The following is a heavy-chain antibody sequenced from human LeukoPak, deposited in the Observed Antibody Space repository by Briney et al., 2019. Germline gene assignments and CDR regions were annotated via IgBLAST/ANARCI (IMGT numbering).Heavy chain of an antibody. D-gene: IGHD3-9*01. V-gene: IGHV4-30-2*01. J-gene: IGHJ6*03. CDR1: GGSISSGGYY. CDR3: ARVDKYYMDV. CDR2: IYHSGST. Sequence: PSETLSLTCTVSGGSISSGGYYWSWIRQPPGKGLEWIGYIYHSGSTYYNPSLKSRVTISVDRSKNQFSLKLSSVTAADTAVYYCARVDKYYMDVWGKGATATVSS.